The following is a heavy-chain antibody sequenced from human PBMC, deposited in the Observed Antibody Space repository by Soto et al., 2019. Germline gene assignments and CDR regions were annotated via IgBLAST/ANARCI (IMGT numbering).Heavy chain of an antibody. CDR3: ARDLSLYSNKDFDY. CDR2: ISSSSSYI. V-gene: IGHV3-21*01. J-gene: IGHJ4*02. Sequence: EVQPVESGGGLVKPGGSLRLSCTASGFTFSSYSMNWVRQAPGKGLEWVSSISSSSSYIYYADSVKGRFTISRDNAKNSLYLQMNSLRAEDTAVYYCARDLSLYSNKDFDYWGQGTLVTVSS. D-gene: IGHD4-4*01. CDR1: GFTFSSYS.